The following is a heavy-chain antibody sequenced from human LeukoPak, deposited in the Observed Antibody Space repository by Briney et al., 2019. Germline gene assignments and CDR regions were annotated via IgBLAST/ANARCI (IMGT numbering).Heavy chain of an antibody. CDR3: AKWARLDSSGYTS. CDR1: GFTVSSNY. CDR2: ISGSGGST. D-gene: IGHD3-22*01. Sequence: GGSLRLSCAASGFTVSSNYMSWVRQAPGKGLEWVSAISGSGGSTYYADSVKGRFTISRDNSKNTLYLQMNGLRAEDTAVYYCAKWARLDSSGYTSWGQGTLVTVSS. V-gene: IGHV3-23*01. J-gene: IGHJ4*02.